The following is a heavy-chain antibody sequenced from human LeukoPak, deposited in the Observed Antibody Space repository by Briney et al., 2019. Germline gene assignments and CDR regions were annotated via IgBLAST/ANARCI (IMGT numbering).Heavy chain of an antibody. CDR3: ARLRDYYYMDV. CDR1: GGSIRSSSYY. Sequence: SETLSLTCTVSGGSIRSSSYYWGWIRQPPGKGLEWIGSIYYSGSTYYNPSLKSRVTISVDTSKNQFSLKLSSVTAADTAVYYCARLRDYYYMDVWGKGTTVTVSS. CDR2: IYYSGST. J-gene: IGHJ6*03. V-gene: IGHV4-39*01.